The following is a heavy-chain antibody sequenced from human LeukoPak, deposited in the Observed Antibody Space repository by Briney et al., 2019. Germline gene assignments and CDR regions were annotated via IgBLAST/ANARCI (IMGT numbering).Heavy chain of an antibody. CDR2: ISGSGGST. J-gene: IGHJ6*03. V-gene: IGHV3-23*01. CDR3: ARDQDPYYYYMDV. CDR1: GFTFNNYA. Sequence: GGSLRLSCAASGFTFNNYAMSWVRQAPGKGLEWVSAISGSGGSTYYADSVKGRFTISRDNSKNTLYLQMNSLRAEDTAVYYCARDQDPYYYYMDVWGKGTTVTVSS.